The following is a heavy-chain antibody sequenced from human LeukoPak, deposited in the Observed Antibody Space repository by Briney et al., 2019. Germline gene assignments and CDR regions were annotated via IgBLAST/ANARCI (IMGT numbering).Heavy chain of an antibody. J-gene: IGHJ4*02. CDR1: GGSISSGGYY. Sequence: SSETLSLTCTVSGGSISSGGYYWSWIRQHPGKGLEWIGYIYYSGSTYYNPSLKSRVTISVDTSKNQFSLKLSSVTAADTAVYYCASHSGYDIDYWGQGTLVTVSS. D-gene: IGHD5-12*01. CDR3: ASHSGYDIDY. CDR2: IYYSGST. V-gene: IGHV4-31*03.